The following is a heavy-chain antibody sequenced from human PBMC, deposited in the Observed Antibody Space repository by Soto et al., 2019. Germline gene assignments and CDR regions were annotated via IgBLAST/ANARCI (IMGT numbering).Heavy chain of an antibody. J-gene: IGHJ4*02. CDR1: GFAVSNYG. CDR3: AKDRGFRGGIMDY. V-gene: IGHV3-30*18. CDR2: ISYDGTNK. Sequence: QVQLVESGGGVVRHGRSLRLSCAASGFAVSNYGMHWVRQAPGKGLEWVTVISYDGTNKYYADSVKGRFTISRDNSKNTLYLQMNSLRPEDTSIFYCAKDRGFRGGIMDYWGQGTLVTVSS.